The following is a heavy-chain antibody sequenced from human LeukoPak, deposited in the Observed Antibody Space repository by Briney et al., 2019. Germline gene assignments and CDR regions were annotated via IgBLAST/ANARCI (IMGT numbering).Heavy chain of an antibody. Sequence: ASVKLSCTASGYSFRGYYMHWVRLAPGPGLGRMGWVNPKSGSTNYAQKFQGRVTITRDTSISTADMELSRLRFDDTAVYYCASGSSFDSSGRVFDYWGQGTLVTVSS. D-gene: IGHD3-22*01. V-gene: IGHV1-2*02. CDR3: ASGSSFDSSGRVFDY. J-gene: IGHJ4*02. CDR1: GYSFRGYY. CDR2: VNPKSGST.